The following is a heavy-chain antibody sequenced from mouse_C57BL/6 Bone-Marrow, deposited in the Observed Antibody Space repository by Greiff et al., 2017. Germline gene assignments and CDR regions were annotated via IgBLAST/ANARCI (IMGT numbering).Heavy chain of an antibody. CDR1: GFTFSSYA. J-gene: IGHJ4*01. D-gene: IGHD2-4*01. CDR3: ARDERLQHYAMEN. Sequence: EVHLVESGGGLVKPGGSLKLSCAASGFTFSSYAMSWVRQTPEKRLAWVATISDGGSYTYYPDNVKGRFTISRDNAKNNLYLQMSHLKSEETTMYYCARDERLQHYAMENWGEGTSVTVSA. V-gene: IGHV5-4*01. CDR2: ISDGGSYT.